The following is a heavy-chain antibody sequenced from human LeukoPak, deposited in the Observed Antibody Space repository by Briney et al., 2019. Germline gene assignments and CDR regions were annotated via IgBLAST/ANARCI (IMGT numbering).Heavy chain of an antibody. Sequence: GGSLRLSCAASGFTFSSYAMSWVRQAPGKGLEWVSAISGSGGSTYYADSVKGRFTISRDNSKNTLYLQMNSLRPEDTAIYYCAKDQEVAAAGTWGSIDYWGQGTLVTVSS. CDR3: AKDQEVAAAGTWGSIDY. CDR1: GFTFSSYA. D-gene: IGHD6-13*01. CDR2: ISGSGGST. J-gene: IGHJ4*02. V-gene: IGHV3-23*01.